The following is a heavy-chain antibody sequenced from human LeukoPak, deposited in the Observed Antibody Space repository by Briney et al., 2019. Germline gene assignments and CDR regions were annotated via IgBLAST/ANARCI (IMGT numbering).Heavy chain of an antibody. CDR2: IWYDGSNK. CDR3: AKDSIVATITGFFDY. CDR1: GFTFSSYG. D-gene: IGHD5-12*01. J-gene: IGHJ4*02. Sequence: PGGSLRLSCAASGFTFSSYGMHWVRQAPGKGLEWVAVIWYDGSNKYYADSVKGRFTISRDNSRNTLYLRMNSLRAEDTAVYYCAKDSIVATITGFFDYWGQGTLVTVSS. V-gene: IGHV3-33*06.